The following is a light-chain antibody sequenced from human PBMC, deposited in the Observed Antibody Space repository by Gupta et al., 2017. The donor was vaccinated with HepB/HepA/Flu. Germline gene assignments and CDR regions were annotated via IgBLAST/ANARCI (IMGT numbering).Light chain of an antibody. CDR2: QNT. Sequence: SSEVTQQPSVSVSPGQTASITCTGDKLGDKYSFWYQQKPGQPPILVIYQNTKRPPGIPDRFSGSNSGNTPTLTISGTQAMDEDYYYCQTWDSSTVVFGGGTKLTVL. CDR3: QTWDSSTVV. CDR1: KLGDKY. J-gene: IGLJ3*02. V-gene: IGLV3-1*01.